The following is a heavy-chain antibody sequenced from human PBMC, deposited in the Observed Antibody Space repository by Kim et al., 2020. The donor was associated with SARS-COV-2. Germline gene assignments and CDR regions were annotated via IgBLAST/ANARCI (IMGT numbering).Heavy chain of an antibody. J-gene: IGHJ4*02. CDR2: IYYSGST. V-gene: IGHV4-59*01. Sequence: SETLSLTCTVSGGSISSYYWSWIRQPPGKGLEWIGYIYYSGSTNYNPSLKSRVTISVDTSKNQFSLKLSSVTDADTAVYYCARGGVPWDYWGQGTLVTVSS. CDR3: ARGGVPWDY. CDR1: GGSISSYY.